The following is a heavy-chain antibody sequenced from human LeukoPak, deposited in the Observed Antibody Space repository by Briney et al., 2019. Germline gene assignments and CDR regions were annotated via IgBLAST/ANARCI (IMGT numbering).Heavy chain of an antibody. CDR2: ISAYNGNT. Sequence: ASVKVSCKASGYTFTNYGFIWVRQAPGQGLEWMGWISAYNGNTNYAQKLQGRVTMTTDTSTSTAYMELRSPRSDDTAVYYCARGCSGGSCYSVAFDIWGQGTMVTVSS. V-gene: IGHV1-18*04. J-gene: IGHJ3*02. D-gene: IGHD2-15*01. CDR3: ARGCSGGSCYSVAFDI. CDR1: GYTFTNYG.